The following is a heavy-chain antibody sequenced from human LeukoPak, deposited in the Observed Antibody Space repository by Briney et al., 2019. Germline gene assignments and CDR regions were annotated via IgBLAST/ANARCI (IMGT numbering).Heavy chain of an antibody. CDR2: ISYDGSNK. V-gene: IGHV3-30*04. CDR3: ARDSRAYDY. CDR1: GFTFSSYA. Sequence: GGSLRLSCAASGFTFSSYAMHWVRQAPGKGLEWVAVISYDGSNKYYTDSVKGRFTISRDNSKNTLYLQMNSLRAEDTAVYYCARDSRAYDYWGQGTLVTVSS. J-gene: IGHJ4*02. D-gene: IGHD2-21*01.